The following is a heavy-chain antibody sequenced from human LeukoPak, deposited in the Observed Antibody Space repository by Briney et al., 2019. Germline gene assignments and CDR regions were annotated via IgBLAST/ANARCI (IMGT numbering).Heavy chain of an antibody. CDR2: ISSRSTYI. V-gene: IGHV3-21*01. CDR3: AKSTRAVMAMMDV. D-gene: IGHD3-16*01. Sequence: GGSLRLSCAASGFTFSNYSMNWVRQAPGKGLEWVSSISSRSTYIYHADSVKGRFTISRDNAKNSLFLQMNSLRAEDTAVYFCAKSTRAVMAMMDVWGKGTTVTVSS. CDR1: GFTFSNYS. J-gene: IGHJ6*04.